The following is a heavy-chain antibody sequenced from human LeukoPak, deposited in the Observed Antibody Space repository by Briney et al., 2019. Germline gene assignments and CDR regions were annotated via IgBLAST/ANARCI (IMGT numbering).Heavy chain of an antibody. D-gene: IGHD4-17*01. CDR2: SAGADST. Sequence: GGSLRLSCADSAFTFSSYAMSWVRQAPGKGLEWVSASAGADSTYYADSVQGRFTISRDNSKNTLYLQMSGLRAEDTAVYFCARGAYGDYDSGGQGTLVTVSA. CDR1: AFTFSSYA. V-gene: IGHV3-23*01. CDR3: ARGAYGDYDS. J-gene: IGHJ5*01.